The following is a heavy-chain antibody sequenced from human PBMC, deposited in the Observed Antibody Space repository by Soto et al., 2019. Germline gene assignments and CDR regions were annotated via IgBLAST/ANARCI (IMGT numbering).Heavy chain of an antibody. J-gene: IGHJ4*02. Sequence: QVQLQESGPGLVTPSETLSLTCTVSGGSVSSGRYYWSWIRQPPGRGLEWIGYIYYSGNTKYNPSLKSRVTISIDTSKNQFSLKLNSVTAADTAVYYCATDLPPCDSWGQGTLITVSS. V-gene: IGHV4-61*01. CDR1: GGSVSSGRYY. CDR2: IYYSGNT. CDR3: ATDLPPCDS.